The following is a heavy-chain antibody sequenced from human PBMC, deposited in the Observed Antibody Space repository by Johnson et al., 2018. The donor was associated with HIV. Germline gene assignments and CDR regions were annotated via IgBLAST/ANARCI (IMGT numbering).Heavy chain of an antibody. J-gene: IGHJ3*02. D-gene: IGHD3-3*01. Sequence: VQLVESGGGLVQPGGSLRLSCAASGFTVSSNYMSWVRQAPGKGLEWVSGINWNGGSTGYADSVKGRFTISSDNAKKSMYLQMNSLRAEDTALYYCARDPTYYNFWSGYYSGAFDIWGQGTMVTVSS. CDR3: ARDPTYYNFWSGYYSGAFDI. CDR2: INWNGGST. CDR1: GFTVSSNY. V-gene: IGHV3-20*04.